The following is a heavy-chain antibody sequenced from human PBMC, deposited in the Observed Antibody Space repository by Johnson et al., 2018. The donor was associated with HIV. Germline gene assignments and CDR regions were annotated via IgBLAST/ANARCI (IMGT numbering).Heavy chain of an antibody. D-gene: IGHD4-17*01. Sequence: VQLVESGGGLVQPGGSLRLSCAASGFTFGSYAMSWVRQAPGKGLEWVAFIRYDGTNEYYAGYVKGRFTISRDNSKNMLYLQMNSLRAEDTAVYYCAKGDYGDYEGSDAFDIWGQGTMGTVSS. CDR2: IRYDGTNE. V-gene: IGHV3-30*02. CDR1: GFTFGSYA. CDR3: AKGDYGDYEGSDAFDI. J-gene: IGHJ3*02.